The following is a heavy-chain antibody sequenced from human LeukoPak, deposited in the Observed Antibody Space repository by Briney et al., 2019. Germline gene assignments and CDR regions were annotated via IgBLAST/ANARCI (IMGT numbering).Heavy chain of an antibody. CDR1: GFSLSTSGVG. CDR2: IYWNDDK. Sequence: SDPTLVKPTQTLTLTCTFSGFSLSTSGVGVGWIRQPPGKALEWLALIYWNDDKRYSPSLKSRLTITKDTSKNQVVLTMTNTDPVDTATYYCAHRRGRSPYNWFDPWGQGTLVTVSS. V-gene: IGHV2-5*01. J-gene: IGHJ5*02. D-gene: IGHD1-26*01. CDR3: AHRRGRSPYNWFDP.